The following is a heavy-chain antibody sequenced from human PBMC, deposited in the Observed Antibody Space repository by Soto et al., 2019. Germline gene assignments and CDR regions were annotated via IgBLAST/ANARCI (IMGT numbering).Heavy chain of an antibody. J-gene: IGHJ4*02. V-gene: IGHV4-61*07. CDR2: IYYSGST. D-gene: IGHD1-26*01. CDR1: FY. CDR3: ARRYGGNFDY. Sequence: FYWSWIRQPPGKGLEWIGYIYYSGSTNYNPSLKSRVTISVDTSRNQFSLKLSSVTAADTAVYYCARRYGGNFDYWGQGTLVTVSS.